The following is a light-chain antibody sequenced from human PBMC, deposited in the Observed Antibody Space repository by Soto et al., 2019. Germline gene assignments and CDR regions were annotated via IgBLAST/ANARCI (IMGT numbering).Light chain of an antibody. V-gene: IGKV3-15*01. CDR1: QSVSSN. CDR2: GAS. J-gene: IGKJ1*01. CDR3: QQYNNWLRT. Sequence: EIVMTQSPATLSVSPGERATLSCMASQSVSSNLAWYQKKPGQAPRLLIYGASTRATGIPARFSGSGSGTEFTLTISSLPSEDFAVYYCQQYNNWLRTFGQGTKVDIK.